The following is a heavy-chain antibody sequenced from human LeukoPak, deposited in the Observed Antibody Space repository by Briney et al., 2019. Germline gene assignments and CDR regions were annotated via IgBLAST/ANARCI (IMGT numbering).Heavy chain of an antibody. CDR3: ARVWYYDILTGYSNPAYFDY. V-gene: IGHV1-2*06. CDR1: GYTFTGYY. Sequence: ASVKVSCKASGYTFTGYYMHWVRQAPGQGLEWMGRINPNSGGTNYAQKFQGRVTMNRDTSISTAYMELGRLRSDDTAVYYCARVWYYDILTGYSNPAYFDYWGQGTLVTVSS. D-gene: IGHD3-9*01. CDR2: INPNSGGT. J-gene: IGHJ4*02.